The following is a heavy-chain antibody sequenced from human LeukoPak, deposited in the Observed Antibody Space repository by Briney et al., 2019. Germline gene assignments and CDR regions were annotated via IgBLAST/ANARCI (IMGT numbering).Heavy chain of an antibody. Sequence: SETLSLTCAVYGGSLSGYYWSWIRQPPGKGLEWIGEINHSGSTNYNPSLKSRVTISVDTSKNQFSLKLSSVTAADTAVYYCARVGTVVVLAATQGRGYYYYMDVWGKGTTVTVSS. V-gene: IGHV4-34*01. J-gene: IGHJ6*03. D-gene: IGHD2-15*01. CDR1: GGSLSGYY. CDR2: INHSGST. CDR3: ARVGTVVVLAATQGRGYYYYMDV.